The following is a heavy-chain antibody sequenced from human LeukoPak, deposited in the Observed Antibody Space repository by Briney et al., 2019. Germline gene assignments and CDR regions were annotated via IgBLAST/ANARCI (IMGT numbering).Heavy chain of an antibody. CDR1: GYTFPSYF. Sequence: GASVKVSCKASGYTFPSYFMHWVRQAPGQGLEWMGIINPIGGSTTYAQKFQGRVTMTRDTSTSTVYMELSSLRSDDTAVYYCATHRPAGYSSSWYYYGMDVWGQGTTVTVSS. J-gene: IGHJ6*02. CDR3: ATHRPAGYSSSWYYYGMDV. V-gene: IGHV1-46*01. CDR2: INPIGGST. D-gene: IGHD6-13*01.